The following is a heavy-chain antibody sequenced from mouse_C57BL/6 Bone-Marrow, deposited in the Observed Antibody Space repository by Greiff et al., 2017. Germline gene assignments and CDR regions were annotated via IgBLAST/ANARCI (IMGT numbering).Heavy chain of an antibody. CDR1: GYTFTSYW. D-gene: IGHD1-1*01. V-gene: IGHV1-74*01. J-gene: IGHJ2*01. CDR3: AILDGRSDY. CDR2: IHPSDSDT. Sequence: QVQLQQPGAELVKPGASVKVSCTASGYTFTSYWMHWVKQRPGQGLEWIGRIHPSDSDTNYNQKFQGKATLTVDQSSSTAYMPLSSLTSEDSAVYYCAILDGRSDYWGQGTTLTVSA.